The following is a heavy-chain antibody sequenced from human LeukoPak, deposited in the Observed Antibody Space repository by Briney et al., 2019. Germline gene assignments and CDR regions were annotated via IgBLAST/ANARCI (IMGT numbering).Heavy chain of an antibody. CDR3: AARGNGFDY. CDR2: IYNSGST. CDR1: GGSISNYY. Sequence: SETLSLTCTVSGGSISNYYWSWIRQPPGKGLEWIGYIYNSGSTNYNPSLKSRVTISIDTSKNQVSLKLSSVTAADTAVYYCAARGNGFDYWGQGTLVTVSS. D-gene: IGHD4-23*01. V-gene: IGHV4-4*09. J-gene: IGHJ4*02.